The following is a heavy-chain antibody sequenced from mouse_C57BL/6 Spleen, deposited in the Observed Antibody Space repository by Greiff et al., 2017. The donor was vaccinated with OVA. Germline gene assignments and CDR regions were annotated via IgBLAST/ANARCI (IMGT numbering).Heavy chain of an antibody. V-gene: IGHV1-72*01. Sequence: VQLQQPGAELVKPGASVKLSCKASGYTFTSYWMHWVKQSTGRGLEWIGRIDPNSGATKYNEKFKSKATLTVDKSASTAYMQLSSLTSEDSAVYYWARGTRDGYWGPWFAYWGQGTLVTVSA. D-gene: IGHD2-3*01. CDR2: IDPNSGAT. CDR1: GYTFTSYW. J-gene: IGHJ3*01. CDR3: ARGTRDGYWGPWFAY.